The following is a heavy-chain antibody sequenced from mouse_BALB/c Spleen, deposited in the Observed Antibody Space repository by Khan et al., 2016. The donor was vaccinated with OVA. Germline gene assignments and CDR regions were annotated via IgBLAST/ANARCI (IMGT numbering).Heavy chain of an antibody. CDR1: GYTFINYW. V-gene: IGHV1-7*01. D-gene: IGHD1-1*01. J-gene: IGHJ2*01. Sequence: VQLQESGAELAKPGASVKMSCKASGYTFINYWILWVKQRPGQGQEWIGYINPSTGYTEYNQNFKDKATLTADKSSSTAYMQLSSLTSEDSAVYYCARRGLRWDFDYWGQGTTLTVSS. CDR2: INPSTGYT. CDR3: ARRGLRWDFDY.